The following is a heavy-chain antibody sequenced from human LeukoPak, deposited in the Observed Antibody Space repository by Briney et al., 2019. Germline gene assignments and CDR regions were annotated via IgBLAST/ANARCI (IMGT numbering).Heavy chain of an antibody. CDR1: GFTFSSYA. D-gene: IGHD3-22*01. J-gene: IGHJ4*02. CDR2: ISDDGSNK. CDR3: ARGLGYYDSSGYFPADY. V-gene: IGHV3-30*01. Sequence: GGSLRLSCAASGFTFSSYAMHWVRQAPGKGLEWVAVISDDGSNKYYADSVKGRFTISRDNSKNTLYLQMNSLRAEDTAVYYCARGLGYYDSSGYFPADYWGQGTLVTVSS.